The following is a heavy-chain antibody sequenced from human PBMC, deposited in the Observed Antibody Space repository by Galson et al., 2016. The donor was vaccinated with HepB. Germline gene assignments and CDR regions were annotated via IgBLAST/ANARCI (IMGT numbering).Heavy chain of an antibody. V-gene: IGHV3-11*01. J-gene: IGHJ5*02. CDR3: VRGTDP. Sequence: SLRLSCAASGFTFTDYYMSWIRQAPGKGLEWLSYISATGIRTYYADSVKGRFTISRDNTKNSLYLQMNSLRVEDTAVYYCVRGTDPWGQGTLVTVSS. CDR2: ISATGIRT. CDR1: GFTFTDYY.